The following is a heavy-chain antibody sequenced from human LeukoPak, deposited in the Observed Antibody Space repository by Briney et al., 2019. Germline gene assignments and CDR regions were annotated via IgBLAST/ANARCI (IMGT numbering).Heavy chain of an antibody. CDR2: IYYSGST. D-gene: IGHD3-10*01. V-gene: IGHV4-39*01. Sequence: SETVSCNGTVSGGSISSSSYYWGWIRQPPGKGLEWIGSIYYSGSTYYNPSLKSRVTISVDTSKNQFSLKLSSVTAADTAVYYCARMGYYYGSGIGYYFDYWGQGTLVTVSS. CDR1: GGSISSSSYY. J-gene: IGHJ4*02. CDR3: ARMGYYYGSGIGYYFDY.